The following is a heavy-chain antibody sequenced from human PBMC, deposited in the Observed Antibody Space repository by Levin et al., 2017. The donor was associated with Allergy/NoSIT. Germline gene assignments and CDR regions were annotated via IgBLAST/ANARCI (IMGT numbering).Heavy chain of an antibody. J-gene: IGHJ6*03. CDR2: IYYSGTT. Sequence: AGGSLRLSCTVSGGSISSSSYYWGWIHQPPGKGLEWIGSIYYSGTTYYNPSLKSRVTISVDTSKNQFSLKLSSVTAADTAVYYCARHRRYSYGSDYYYYYMDVWGKGTTVTVSS. CDR1: GGSISSSSYY. V-gene: IGHV4-39*01. D-gene: IGHD5-18*01. CDR3: ARHRRYSYGSDYYYYYMDV.